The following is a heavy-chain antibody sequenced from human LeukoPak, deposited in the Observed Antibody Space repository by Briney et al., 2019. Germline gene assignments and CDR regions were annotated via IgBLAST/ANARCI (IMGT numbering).Heavy chain of an antibody. J-gene: IGHJ6*02. CDR3: ARDIGSAADYYSFGIDV. Sequence: QSGGSLRLSCAASGFTFSSYWMSWVRQAPGKGLEWVANIKQDGSEKYYVDSVKGRFTISRDNAKNSLYLQMSSMSAEDTAVSSCARDIGSAADYYSFGIDVRGQGTTVAVSS. D-gene: IGHD5/OR15-5a*01. CDR1: GFTFSSYW. CDR2: IKQDGSEK. V-gene: IGHV3-7*01.